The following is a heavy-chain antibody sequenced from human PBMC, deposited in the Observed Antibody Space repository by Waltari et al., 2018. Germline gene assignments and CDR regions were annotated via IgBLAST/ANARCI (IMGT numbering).Heavy chain of an antibody. V-gene: IGHV3-30*07. CDR2: ISYDGSNT. CDR1: GFTFSRYA. Sequence: QVQLVESGGGVVQRGRSLRLSCAASGFTFSRYAMHGVRQAPGRGLEWVAVISYDGSNTYYADTVKGRFTISRDKSKNSRYLQMNSRRAEDTAVYYCARASDARYYDILTGYHFEYWGREPWSPSPQ. CDR3: ARASDARYYDILTGYHFEY. D-gene: IGHD3-9*01. J-gene: IGHJ4*02.